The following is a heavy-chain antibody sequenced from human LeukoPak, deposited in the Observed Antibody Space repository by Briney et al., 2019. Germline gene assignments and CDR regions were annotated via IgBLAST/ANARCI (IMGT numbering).Heavy chain of an antibody. V-gene: IGHV3-21*01. CDR1: GLTFSSYS. Sequence: GGSLRLSCAASGLTFSSYSMNWVRQAPGKGLEWVSSISSSSSYIYYADSVKGRFTISRDNAKNSLYLQMNSLRAEDTAVYYCALSGYGGKIVDYWGQGTLVTVSS. J-gene: IGHJ4*02. D-gene: IGHD4-23*01. CDR2: ISSSSSYI. CDR3: ALSGYGGKIVDY.